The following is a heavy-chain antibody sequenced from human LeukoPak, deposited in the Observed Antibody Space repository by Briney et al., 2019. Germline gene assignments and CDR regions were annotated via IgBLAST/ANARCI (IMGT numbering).Heavy chain of an antibody. CDR3: ARDPYDKIAYGAFDI. V-gene: IGHV3-21*01. Sequence: GGSLRLSCAASGFTFSSYSMNWVRQAPGKGLEWVSSISSSSSYIYYADSVKGRFTISRDNAKNSLYLQMNSLRAEDTAVYYCARDPYDKIAYGAFDIWGQGTVVTVSS. D-gene: IGHD3-22*01. CDR1: GFTFSSYS. CDR2: ISSSSSYI. J-gene: IGHJ3*02.